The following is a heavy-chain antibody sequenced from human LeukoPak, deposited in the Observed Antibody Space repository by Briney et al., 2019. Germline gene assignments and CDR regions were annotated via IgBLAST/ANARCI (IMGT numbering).Heavy chain of an antibody. V-gene: IGHV3-53*01. J-gene: IGHJ6*03. D-gene: IGHD3-10*01. CDR1: GFIVSSNY. Sequence: GGSLRLSCAASGFIVSSNYMRWVRQAPGKGLEWVSVIYSGGRTFYADSVRGRFTTSRDNSKNTLFLQMNSLRAEDTAVYYCARDQYYDSGTYSYYYMDVWGKGTTVTVSS. CDR3: ARDQYYDSGTYSYYYMDV. CDR2: IYSGGRT.